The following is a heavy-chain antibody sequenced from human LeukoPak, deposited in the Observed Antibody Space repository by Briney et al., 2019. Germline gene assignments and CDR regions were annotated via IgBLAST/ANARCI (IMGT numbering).Heavy chain of an antibody. Sequence: PGGSVRLSCAASGFTFSDYYMSWIRQAPGKGLEWVSYISSSGTTISYTDSVKGRFTISRDNAKNSLYLQMNSLRAEDTAVYYCARGGAVVVSRRVYFDYWGQGTLVTVSS. CDR1: GFTFSDYY. J-gene: IGHJ4*02. D-gene: IGHD3-22*01. V-gene: IGHV3-11*01. CDR2: ISSSGTTI. CDR3: ARGGAVVVSRRVYFDY.